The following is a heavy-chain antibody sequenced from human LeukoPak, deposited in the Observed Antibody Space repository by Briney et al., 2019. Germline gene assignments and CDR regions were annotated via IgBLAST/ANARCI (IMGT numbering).Heavy chain of an antibody. CDR1: GFIFSSYT. CDR3: AKGGDGRYYSRADY. Sequence: PGGSLRLSCAASGFIFSSYTMSWVRQAPGKGLEWVSTVGGSASGTFYADSAKGRFTISRDNSKNTLYLQMNSLRAEDTAVYYCAKGGDGRYYSRADYWGQGTLVTVSS. V-gene: IGHV3-23*01. CDR2: VGGSASGT. J-gene: IGHJ4*02. D-gene: IGHD2-21*01.